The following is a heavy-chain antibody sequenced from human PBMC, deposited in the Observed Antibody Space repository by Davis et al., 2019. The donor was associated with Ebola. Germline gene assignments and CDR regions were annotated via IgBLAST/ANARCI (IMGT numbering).Heavy chain of an antibody. Sequence: GGSLRLSCAASGFTFSSYAMTWVRQVPGGGLEWVSTISGSGTDTYYADSVKGRFTISRDNSKSTLFLQMNSLRAEDTAVYYCRRGSGLYYWGQGTLVTVSS. CDR1: GFTFSSYA. J-gene: IGHJ4*02. V-gene: IGHV3-23*01. CDR2: ISGSGTDT. D-gene: IGHD6-19*01. CDR3: RRGSGLYY.